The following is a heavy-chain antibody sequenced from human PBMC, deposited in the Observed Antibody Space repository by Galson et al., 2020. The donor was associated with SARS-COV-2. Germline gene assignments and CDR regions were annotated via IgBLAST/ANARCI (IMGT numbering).Heavy chain of an antibody. Sequence: TGGSLRLSCAASGFTFSSYEMNWVRQAPGKGLEWVSYISSGGSTIYYADSVKGRFTISRDNAKNSLFLQMNSLRAEDTAVYYCARLRTTVTTGYDYYYGMDVWGQGTTVTVSS. CDR1: GFTFSSYE. CDR3: ARLRTTVTTGYDYYYGMDV. V-gene: IGHV3-48*03. J-gene: IGHJ6*02. CDR2: ISSGGSTI. D-gene: IGHD4-4*01.